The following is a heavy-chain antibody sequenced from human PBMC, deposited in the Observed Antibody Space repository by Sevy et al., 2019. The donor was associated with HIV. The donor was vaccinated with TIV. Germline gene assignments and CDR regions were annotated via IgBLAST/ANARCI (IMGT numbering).Heavy chain of an antibody. CDR3: ARDPGNSGNY. J-gene: IGHJ4*02. D-gene: IGHD1-1*01. CDR1: GFTFSTYA. CDR2: ISHDERTT. V-gene: IGHV3-30*04. Sequence: SLKISCAASGFTFSTYAMHWLRQAPGKGLEWVAVISHDERTTYYADSVKGRFTISRDNSKNTLYLQMDSLRPEDTTIYYCARDPGNSGNYWGQGTLVTVSS.